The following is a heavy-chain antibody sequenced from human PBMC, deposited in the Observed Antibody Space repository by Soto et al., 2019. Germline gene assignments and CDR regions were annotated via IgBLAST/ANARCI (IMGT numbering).Heavy chain of an antibody. V-gene: IGHV2-5*02. D-gene: IGHD2-15*01. CDR3: AHKGGRGAGMDV. CDR1: GFSLSTSGVG. J-gene: IGHJ6*02. Sequence: QITLKESGPPLVKPTQTLTLTCTFSGFSLSTSGVGVVWIRQPPGKALEWLALIYWDGDERYSPFLKSRLTITKDTSKHQVALTMTNMDPVDTATYYCAHKGGRGAGMDVWGQGTTVTVSS. CDR2: IYWDGDE.